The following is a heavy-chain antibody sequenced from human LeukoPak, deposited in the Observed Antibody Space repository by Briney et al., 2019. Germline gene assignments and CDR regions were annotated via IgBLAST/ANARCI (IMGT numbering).Heavy chain of an antibody. D-gene: IGHD5-12*01. CDR1: GYSLTNYY. Sequence: ASGKVSCKAFGYSLTNYYVHWVRHAPGQGLEWMGEINPSGGSTSYAQKFQGRITVTRDTYTKTVYMDLSSLRSEDTATYYCARGAPTTGIGAGRFDYWGQGSLLTVAS. CDR2: INPSGGST. J-gene: IGHJ4*02. V-gene: IGHV1-46*01. CDR3: ARGAPTTGIGAGRFDY.